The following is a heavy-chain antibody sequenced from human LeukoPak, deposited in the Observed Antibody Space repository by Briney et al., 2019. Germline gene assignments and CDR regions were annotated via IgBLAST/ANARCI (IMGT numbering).Heavy chain of an antibody. D-gene: IGHD3-22*01. V-gene: IGHV3-21*01. CDR1: GFTFNSYS. Sequence: PGGSLRLSCAASGFTFNSYSMNWVRQAPGKGLEWVSSISSSSSYIYYADSVKGRFTISRDNAKNSLYLQMNSLRAEDTAVYYCARDSSRRGWSYDSSGYSPNWGQGTLVTVSS. J-gene: IGHJ4*02. CDR2: ISSSSSYI. CDR3: ARDSSRRGWSYDSSGYSPN.